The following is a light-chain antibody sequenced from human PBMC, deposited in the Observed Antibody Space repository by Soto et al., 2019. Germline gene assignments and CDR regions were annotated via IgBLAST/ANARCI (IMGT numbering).Light chain of an antibody. CDR3: QQYTVWPFT. CDR1: QNINTN. CDR2: HAS. V-gene: IGKV3-15*01. Sequence: EIEMTQSPATLSLSPGERATLSCRASQNINTNLAWYQQSPGRAPRLFIYHASTRASGVPDRSSGSGSGTEFTLPISSLQSEDFALYYCQQYTVWPFTFGGGTRVEIK. J-gene: IGKJ4*01.